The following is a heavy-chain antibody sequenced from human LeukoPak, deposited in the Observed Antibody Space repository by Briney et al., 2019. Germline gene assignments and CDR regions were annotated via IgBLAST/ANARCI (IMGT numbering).Heavy chain of an antibody. J-gene: IGHJ3*02. CDR3: ASFGGITSHYGQDAFDI. D-gene: IGHD3-3*01. CDR1: GGSFSGYY. V-gene: IGHV4-34*01. Sequence: SETLSLTCAVYGGSFSGYYWSWIRQPPGKGPEWIGEINHSGSTNYNPSLKSRVTISVDTSKNQFSLKLSSVTAADTAVYYCASFGGITSHYGQDAFDIWGQGTMVTVSS. CDR2: INHSGST.